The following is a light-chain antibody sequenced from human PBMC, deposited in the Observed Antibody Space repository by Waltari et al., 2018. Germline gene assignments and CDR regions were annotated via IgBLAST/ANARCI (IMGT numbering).Light chain of an antibody. CDR3: QQYYEGPAT. CDR1: QSIFYRSNNKNY. J-gene: IGKJ2*01. Sequence: DIVMTQSPDSLPVSLGERATFNCKSSQSIFYRSNNKNYLAWSQHKPGQPPKLLISWASTRASGVPDRFSGSGSGTDFTLTINSVQAGDVAVYYCQQYYEGPATFGQGTKLEIK. CDR2: WAS. V-gene: IGKV4-1*01.